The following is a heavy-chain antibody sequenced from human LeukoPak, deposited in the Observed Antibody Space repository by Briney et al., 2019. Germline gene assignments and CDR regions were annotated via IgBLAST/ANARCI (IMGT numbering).Heavy chain of an antibody. J-gene: IGHJ4*02. CDR2: IIPIFGTP. CDR3: ATPHGHLGYCSGGSCCLQLDY. Sequence: SVKVSCKASGGTFSNYAISWVRQAPGRGLEWMGGIIPIFGTPNYAQKFQGRVTITTDESTSTAYMELSSLRSEDTAVYYCATPHGHLGYCSGGSCCLQLDYWGQGTLVTVSS. D-gene: IGHD2-15*01. CDR1: GGTFSNYA. V-gene: IGHV1-69*05.